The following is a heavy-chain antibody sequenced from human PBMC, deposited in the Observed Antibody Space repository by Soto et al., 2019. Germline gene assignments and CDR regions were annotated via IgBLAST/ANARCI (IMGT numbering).Heavy chain of an antibody. CDR2: IDPSDSYT. V-gene: IGHV5-10-1*01. CDR1: GYSFTSYW. Sequence: GASLKISCKGSGYSFTSYWISWVRQMPGKGLEWMGRIDPSDSYTNYSPSFQGHVTISADKSISTAYLQWSSLKASDTAMYYCARHALRSTARDAFDIWGQGTMVTVSS. CDR3: ARHALRSTARDAFDI. J-gene: IGHJ3*02.